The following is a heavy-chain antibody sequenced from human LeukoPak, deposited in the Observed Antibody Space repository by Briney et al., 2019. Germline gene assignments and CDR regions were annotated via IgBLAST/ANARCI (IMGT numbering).Heavy chain of an antibody. J-gene: IGHJ4*02. CDR1: GYTFTSYG. Sequence: ASVKVSCKASGYTFTSYGISWVRQAPGQGLEWMGWINPDSGDTNFAQRFQGRVTMTRGTSINTAYMELSWLRSDDTAVYYCARRQNNYYDSSGYYPYYFDYWGQGTLVTVSS. CDR2: INPDSGDT. CDR3: ARRQNNYYDSSGYYPYYFDY. D-gene: IGHD3-22*01. V-gene: IGHV1-2*02.